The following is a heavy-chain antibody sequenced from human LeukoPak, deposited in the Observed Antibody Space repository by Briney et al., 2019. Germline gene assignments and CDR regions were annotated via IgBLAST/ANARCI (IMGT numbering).Heavy chain of an antibody. V-gene: IGHV4-59*01. J-gene: IGHJ4*02. Sequence: PSETLSLTCTVSGGSTSSYYWSWIRQPPGKGLEWIGYIYYSGSTNYNPSLKSRVTISVDTSKNQFSLKLSSVTAADTAVYYCARLKLAAAGTPLDFDYWGQGTLVTVSS. D-gene: IGHD6-13*01. CDR3: ARLKLAAAGTPLDFDY. CDR1: GGSTSSYY. CDR2: IYYSGST.